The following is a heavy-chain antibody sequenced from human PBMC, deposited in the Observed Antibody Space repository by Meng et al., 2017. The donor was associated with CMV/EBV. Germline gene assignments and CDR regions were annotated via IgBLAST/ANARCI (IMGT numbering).Heavy chain of an antibody. V-gene: IGHV4-34*01. Sequence: HVPLHAWGSGLLEPSETLSLTCAVYGGSFSGYYWSWIRQPPGKGLEWIGEINHSGSTNYNPSLKSRVTISVDTSKNQFSLKLSSVTAADTAVYYCARGVGATGKADYWGQGTLVTVSS. CDR2: INHSGST. CDR3: ARGVGATGKADY. D-gene: IGHD1-26*01. CDR1: GGSFSGYY. J-gene: IGHJ4*02.